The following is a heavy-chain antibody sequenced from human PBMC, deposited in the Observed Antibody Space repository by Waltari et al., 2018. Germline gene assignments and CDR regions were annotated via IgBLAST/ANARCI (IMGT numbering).Heavy chain of an antibody. Sequence: DVQLLESGGGVVRPGGSVRLACAASGFPFGSVAMNWVRQAPGEGLEWVSVSSGRDGIIDYADSVKVRFTISRDNSKSTLYLQMNSLRVDDTAIYYCARDPISVTATTGFYFDLWGPGSLVTVS. CDR2: SSGRDGII. J-gene: IGHJ4*02. V-gene: IGHV3-23*01. CDR1: GFPFGSVA. D-gene: IGHD2-21*02. CDR3: ARDPISVTATTGFYFDL.